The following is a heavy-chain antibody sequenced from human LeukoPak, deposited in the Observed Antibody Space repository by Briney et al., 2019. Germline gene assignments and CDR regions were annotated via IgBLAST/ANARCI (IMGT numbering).Heavy chain of an antibody. CDR3: AREVVAGSSFNAFDI. Sequence: PGGSLRLSCAASGFTFSSYAMSWVRQAPGKGLEWVSAISGSGGSTYYADSVKGRFTISRDNAKNSLYLQMNSLRAEDSAMYYCAREVVAGSSFNAFDIWGQGTMVTVSS. V-gene: IGHV3-23*01. J-gene: IGHJ3*02. CDR1: GFTFSSYA. D-gene: IGHD2-15*01. CDR2: ISGSGGST.